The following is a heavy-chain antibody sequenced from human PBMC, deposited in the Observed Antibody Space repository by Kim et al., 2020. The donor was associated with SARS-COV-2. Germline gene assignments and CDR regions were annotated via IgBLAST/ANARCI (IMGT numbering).Heavy chain of an antibody. CDR1: GGSISSGDYY. CDR2: IYYSGST. Sequence: SETLSLTCTVSGGSISSGDYYWSWIRQPPGKGLEWIGCIYYSGSTYYNPSLKSRVTISVDTSKNQFSLKLSSVTAADTAVYYCAREGSSSWYFDPWGQGTLVTVSS. CDR3: AREGSSSWYFDP. V-gene: IGHV4-30-4*01. J-gene: IGHJ5*02. D-gene: IGHD6-13*01.